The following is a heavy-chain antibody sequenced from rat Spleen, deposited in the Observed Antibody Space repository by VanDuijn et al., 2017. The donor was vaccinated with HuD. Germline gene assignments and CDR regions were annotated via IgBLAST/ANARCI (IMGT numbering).Heavy chain of an antibody. J-gene: IGHJ4*01. CDR1: GFAFDDHF. CDR2: ISYDGSNT. Sequence: EVQLVESGGGLVQPGRSLKLSCAASGFAFDDHFMAWVRQAPTKGLEWVTTISYDGSNTYYRDSVKGRFTISRDNAKSTLYLQMDSLRSEDTATYYCARGQYYYSSGVMDAWGQGASVTVSS. V-gene: IGHV5-29*01. D-gene: IGHD1-2*01. CDR3: ARGQYYYSSGVMDA.